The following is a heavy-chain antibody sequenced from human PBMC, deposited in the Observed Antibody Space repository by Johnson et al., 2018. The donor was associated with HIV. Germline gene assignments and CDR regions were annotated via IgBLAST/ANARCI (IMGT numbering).Heavy chain of an antibody. J-gene: IGHJ3*02. V-gene: IGHV3-30*04. Sequence: QVQLVESGGGVVQPGRSLRLSCAASGFTFRSYAMHWVRQAPGKGLEWVAVISYDGKSTYYADSVKGRFTISRVNSKNTLYLQMNSLGAEDTAVYYCAPLGDAFDIWGQGTMVTVSS. CDR1: GFTFRSYA. CDR2: ISYDGKST. CDR3: APLGDAFDI. D-gene: IGHD7-27*01.